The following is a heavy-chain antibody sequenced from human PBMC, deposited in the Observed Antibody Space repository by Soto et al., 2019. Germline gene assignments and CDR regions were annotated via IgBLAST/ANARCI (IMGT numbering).Heavy chain of an antibody. CDR1: GYSFTSYW. CDR2: IDPSDSYT. CDR3: AGYTIFGVVSPPGMDV. J-gene: IGHJ6*02. V-gene: IGHV5-10-1*01. Sequence: GESLKISCKGSGYSFTSYWISWVRQMPGKGLEWMGRIDPSDSYTNYSPSFQGHVTISADKSISTAYLQWSSLKASDTAMYYCAGYTIFGVVSPPGMDVWGQGTMVTVSS. D-gene: IGHD3-3*01.